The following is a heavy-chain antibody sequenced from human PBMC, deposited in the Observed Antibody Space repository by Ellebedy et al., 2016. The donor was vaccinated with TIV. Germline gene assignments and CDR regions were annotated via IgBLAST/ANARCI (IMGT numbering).Heavy chain of an antibody. V-gene: IGHV1-69*13. CDR3: ASLGPAHLFY. CDR2: IIPIFGTA. CDR1: GGTFSSYA. D-gene: IGHD3-3*02. J-gene: IGHJ4*02. Sequence: SVKVSCXASGGTFSSYAISWVRQAPGQGLEWMGGIIPIFGTANYAQKFQGRVTITADESTSTAYMELSSLRSEDTAVYYCASLGPAHLFYWGQGTLVTVSS.